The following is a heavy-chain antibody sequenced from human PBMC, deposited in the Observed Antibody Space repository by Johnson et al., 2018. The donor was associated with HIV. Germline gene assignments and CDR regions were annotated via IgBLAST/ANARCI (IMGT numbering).Heavy chain of an antibody. CDR2: ISSNGGST. J-gene: IGHJ3*02. D-gene: IGHD6-19*01. Sequence: VQLVESGGGVVQPGGSLRLSCAASGFTFSTYGMHWVRQAPGKGLEYVSAISSNGGSTYYATSVKGRFTISRDNSKNTLYLQMNSLKTEDTAVYYCTTARNRLWSSSGWTGFWAFDMWGQGTMVTVSA. V-gene: IGHV3-64*01. CDR3: TTARNRLWSSSGWTGFWAFDM. CDR1: GFTFSTYG.